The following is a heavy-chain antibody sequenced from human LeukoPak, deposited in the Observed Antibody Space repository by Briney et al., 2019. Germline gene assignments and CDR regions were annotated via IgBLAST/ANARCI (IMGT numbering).Heavy chain of an antibody. CDR1: SASISDYY. CDR3: AGSRDGYINLDY. Sequence: SETPSLTCSVSSASISDYYWSWIRQSPGKGLEWIGFAHDSGTTNSNPSLESRVTISVDTSKNQFSLRLTSITAADTAVYYCAGSRDGYINLDYWGQGTLVTVSS. CDR2: AHDSGTT. D-gene: IGHD5-24*01. J-gene: IGHJ4*02. V-gene: IGHV4-59*01.